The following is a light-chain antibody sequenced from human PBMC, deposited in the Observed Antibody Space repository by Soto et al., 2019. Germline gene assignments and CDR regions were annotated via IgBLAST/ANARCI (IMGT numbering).Light chain of an antibody. J-gene: IGLJ3*02. CDR2: RNH. CDR1: SSNIGSNS. V-gene: IGLV1-44*01. CDR3: AAWDDSRNWV. Sequence: QSVLTQPPSASGTPGQTVTISCSGSSSNIGSNSAYWYQQIPGTAHKLIIYRNHQRPSGVPDRFSGSKSGTSASLTISGLQSEDEADYHCAAWDDSRNWVFGGGTKLTVL.